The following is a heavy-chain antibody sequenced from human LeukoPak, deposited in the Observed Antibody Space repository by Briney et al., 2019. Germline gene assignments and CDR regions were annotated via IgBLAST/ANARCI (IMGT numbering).Heavy chain of an antibody. D-gene: IGHD4-17*01. J-gene: IGHJ4*02. Sequence: SETLSLTCSVSGGSIESYYWSWLRQPPGKGLEFIGYIAACGTTKHNPSLKSRVTLSMDTSKNQFSLKLSSVTAADTAVYYCARVPHLPPRYYFDYWGQGTLVTVSS. V-gene: IGHV4-4*08. CDR3: ARVPHLPPRYYFDY. CDR2: IAACGTT. CDR1: GGSIESYY.